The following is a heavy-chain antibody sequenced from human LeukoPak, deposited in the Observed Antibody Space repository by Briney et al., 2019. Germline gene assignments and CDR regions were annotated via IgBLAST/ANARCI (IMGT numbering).Heavy chain of an antibody. CDR3: VKGFEGYYDSRSDY. D-gene: IGHD3-22*01. J-gene: IGHJ4*02. V-gene: IGHV3-64D*09. CDR2: MSGNGAST. CDR1: GVTFSSYA. Sequence: GGSLRLSCSASGVTFSSYAMHWVRQAPGKGLESVSGMSGNGASTYHADSVKGRFTISRDNSKSTLYLQMSSLRAEDTAVYYCVKGFEGYYDSRSDYWGQGTLVTVSS.